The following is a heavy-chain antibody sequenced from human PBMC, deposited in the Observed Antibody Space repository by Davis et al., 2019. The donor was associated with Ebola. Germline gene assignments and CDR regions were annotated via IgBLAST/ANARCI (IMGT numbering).Heavy chain of an antibody. D-gene: IGHD5-24*01. V-gene: IGHV4-59*01. CDR3: VRGSDAYKTGY. CDR2: IYYSGST. Sequence: SETLSLTCTVSGGSISSYYWSWIRQPPGKGLELIGYIYYSGSTNYNPSLKSRVTISIDTSKNQFSLEVRSVTAADTAFYYCVRGSDAYKTGYWGQGTLVTVSS. CDR1: GGSISSYY. J-gene: IGHJ4*02.